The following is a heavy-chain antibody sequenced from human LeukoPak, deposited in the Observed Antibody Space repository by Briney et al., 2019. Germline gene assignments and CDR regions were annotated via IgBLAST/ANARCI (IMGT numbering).Heavy chain of an antibody. CDR3: AKSMALYYYYGMDV. D-gene: IGHD2/OR15-2a*01. J-gene: IGHJ6*02. Sequence: GGSLRLSCAASGFXVSSNYMSWVRQAPGKGLEWVSLIYSGGSTYYADSVKGRFTISRDNSKNTLYLQMNSLRAEDTAVYYCAKSMALYYYYGMDVWGQGTAVTVSS. CDR1: GFXVSSNY. V-gene: IGHV3-66*01. CDR2: IYSGGST.